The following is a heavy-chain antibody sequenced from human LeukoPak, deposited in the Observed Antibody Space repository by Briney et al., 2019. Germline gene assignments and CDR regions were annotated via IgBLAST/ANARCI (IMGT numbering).Heavy chain of an antibody. J-gene: IGHJ5*02. CDR3: ARHSAADHNWFDP. V-gene: IGHV1-8*01. CDR2: MNPNGGNT. D-gene: IGHD6-13*01. Sequence: ASVKVSCKASGYTFTSYDINWVRQATGQGLEWMGWMNPNGGNTGYAQKFQGRVTMTRNTSISTAYMELSSLRSEDTAVYYCARHSAADHNWFDPWGQGTLVTVSS. CDR1: GYTFTSYD.